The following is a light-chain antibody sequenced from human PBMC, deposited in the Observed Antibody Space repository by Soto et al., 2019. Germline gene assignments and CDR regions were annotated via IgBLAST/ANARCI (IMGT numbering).Light chain of an antibody. CDR1: QGISSY. J-gene: IGKJ1*01. CDR3: QHYNSYSEA. Sequence: DIQLTQSPSFLSASVGDRVTITCRASQGISSYLAWYQQKPGKAPNLLIYAASTLQSGVPSRFSGSGSGTEFTLTISSLQPDDFATYHCQHYNSYSEAFGQGTK. CDR2: AAS. V-gene: IGKV1-9*01.